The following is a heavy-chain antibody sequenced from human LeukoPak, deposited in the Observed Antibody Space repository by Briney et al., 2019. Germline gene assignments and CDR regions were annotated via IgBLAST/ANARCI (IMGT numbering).Heavy chain of an antibody. D-gene: IGHD2-21*02. V-gene: IGHV3-23*01. CDR2: ISGSGGST. CDR3: AKPTNIAYCGGDCYSGFDY. CDR1: GFTFSSYA. Sequence: PGGSLRPSCAASGFTFSSYAMSWVRQAPGKGLEWVSAISGSGGSTYYADSVKGRFTISRDNSKNTLYLQMNSLRAEDTAVYYCAKPTNIAYCGGDCYSGFDYWGQGTLVTVSS. J-gene: IGHJ4*02.